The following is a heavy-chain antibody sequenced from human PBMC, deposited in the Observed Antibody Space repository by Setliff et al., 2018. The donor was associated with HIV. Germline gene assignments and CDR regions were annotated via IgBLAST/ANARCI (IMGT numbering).Heavy chain of an antibody. CDR3: TRKLAPGHGMDV. CDR1: GFTFSSYW. J-gene: IGHJ6*02. CDR2: INSDGSGT. V-gene: IGHV3-74*01. Sequence: GGSLRLSCAASGFTFSSYWMHWVRQAPEKGLVWFSHINSDGSGTSYADSVKGRFTISRDNAKNTLYLQMNSLRVEDTTVYYCTRKLAPGHGMDVWGQGTTVTVSS. D-gene: IGHD3-3*02.